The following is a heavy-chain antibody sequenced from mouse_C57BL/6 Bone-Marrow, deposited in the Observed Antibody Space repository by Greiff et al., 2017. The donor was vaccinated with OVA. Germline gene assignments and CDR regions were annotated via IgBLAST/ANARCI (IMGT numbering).Heavy chain of an antibody. V-gene: IGHV1-66*01. CDR2: IYPGSGNT. CDR3: ARWGDYYGSSEYYFDY. J-gene: IGHJ2*01. D-gene: IGHD1-1*01. Sequence: QVQLQQSGPELVKPGASVKMSCKASGYSFTSYYIHWVKQRPGQGLEWIGWIYPGSGNTKYNEKFKGKATLTADTSSSTAYMQLSSLTSEDSAVYYCARWGDYYGSSEYYFDYWGQGTTLTVSS. CDR1: GYSFTSYY.